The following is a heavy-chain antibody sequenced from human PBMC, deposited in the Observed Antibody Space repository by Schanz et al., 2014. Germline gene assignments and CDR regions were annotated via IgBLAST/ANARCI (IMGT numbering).Heavy chain of an antibody. J-gene: IGHJ3*02. CDR1: GLTFSSYG. Sequence: QVQLVESGGGVVQPGRSLRLSCAASGLTFSSYGMHWVRQAPGRGLEWVAVVWHDGINRYYADSVKGRFTISRDNSKNTLYLEMNSLRAEDTAVYYCARGIITMVRGGDVGAFDIWGQGTMVTVSS. CDR3: ARGIITMVRGGDVGAFDI. V-gene: IGHV3-33*01. CDR2: VWHDGINR. D-gene: IGHD3-10*01.